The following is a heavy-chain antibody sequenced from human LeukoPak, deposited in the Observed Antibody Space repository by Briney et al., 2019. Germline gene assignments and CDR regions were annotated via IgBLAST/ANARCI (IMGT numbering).Heavy chain of an antibody. CDR1: GGSISSGDYY. CDR3: ASRYYYAPYYFDY. CDR2: IYYSGST. Sequence: SETLSLTCTVSGGSISSGDYYWSWVRQHPGKGLEWIGHIYYSGSTYYNPSLKSRVTISLDTSKNQFSLKLSSVTAADTAVYFCASRYYYAPYYFDYWGQGTLVNVSS. V-gene: IGHV4-31*03. J-gene: IGHJ4*02. D-gene: IGHD3-10*01.